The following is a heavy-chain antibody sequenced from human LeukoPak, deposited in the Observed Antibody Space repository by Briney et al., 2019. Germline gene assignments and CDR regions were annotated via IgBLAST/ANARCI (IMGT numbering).Heavy chain of an antibody. CDR2: INHSGST. Sequence: SETLSLTCAVYGGSFSGYYWSWIRQPPGKGLEWIGEINHSGSTNYNPSLTSGVTISVDTSKTQFSLKLSSVTAADTAVYYCASQGGVTGTYVTRGVDYWGQGTLVTVSS. V-gene: IGHV4-34*01. CDR3: ASQGGVTGTYVTRGVDY. CDR1: GGSFSGYY. D-gene: IGHD1-7*01. J-gene: IGHJ4*02.